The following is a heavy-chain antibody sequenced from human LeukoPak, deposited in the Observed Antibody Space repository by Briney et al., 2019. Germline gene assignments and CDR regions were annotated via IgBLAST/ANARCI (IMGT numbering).Heavy chain of an antibody. Sequence: ASVKVSCKASGYTFTDNYMHWLRQAPGQGLEWMGWINPNSGGTKYAQKFQGRVTMTRDTSISTAYMELSRLRSDDTAVYYCARDLDYDSSGYDYGMDVWGQGTTVTVSS. V-gene: IGHV1-2*02. D-gene: IGHD3-22*01. CDR1: GYTFTDNY. CDR2: INPNSGGT. CDR3: ARDLDYDSSGYDYGMDV. J-gene: IGHJ6*02.